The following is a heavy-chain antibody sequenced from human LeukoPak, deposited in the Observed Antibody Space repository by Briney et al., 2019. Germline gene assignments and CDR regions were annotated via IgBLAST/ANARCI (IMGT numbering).Heavy chain of an antibody. J-gene: IGHJ6*04. Sequence: PGGSLRLSCAASGFTFSDYYMSWIRQAPGKGLERVSYISSSSSYTNYADSVKGRFTISRDNAKNSLYLQMNSLRAEDTAVYYCARDLPIYYYGMDVWGKGTTVTVSS. CDR2: ISSSSSYT. V-gene: IGHV3-11*06. CDR3: ARDLPIYYYGMDV. CDR1: GFTFSDYY. D-gene: IGHD2-2*02.